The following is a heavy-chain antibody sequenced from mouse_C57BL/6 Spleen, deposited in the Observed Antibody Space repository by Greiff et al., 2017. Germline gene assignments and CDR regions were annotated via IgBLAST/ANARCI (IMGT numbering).Heavy chain of an antibody. CDR3: ARERVPSGLRYFDV. CDR2: ISYDGSN. Sequence: DVKLQESGPGLVKPSQSLSLTCSVTGYSITSGYYWNWIRQFPGNKLEWMGYISYDGSNNYNPSLKNRISITRDTSKNQFFLKLNSVTTEDTATYYCARERVPSGLRYFDVWGTGTTVTVSS. D-gene: IGHD3-2*02. J-gene: IGHJ1*03. V-gene: IGHV3-6*01. CDR1: GYSITSGYY.